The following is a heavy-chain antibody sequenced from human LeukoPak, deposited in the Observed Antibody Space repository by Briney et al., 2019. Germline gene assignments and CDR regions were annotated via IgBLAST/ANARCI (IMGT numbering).Heavy chain of an antibody. D-gene: IGHD5-12*01. V-gene: IGHV4-59*01. CDR1: GGSISSYF. CDR2: ISYSGNT. Sequence: KPSETLSLTCTVSGGSISSYFWSWIRQPPGKGLEWIGQISYSGNTNYDPSLKSRVTISVDTSKNQFSLRLTSVTAADTAVYYCASLYSGYDSLDFDYWGQGTLVTVSS. CDR3: ASLYSGYDSLDFDY. J-gene: IGHJ4*02.